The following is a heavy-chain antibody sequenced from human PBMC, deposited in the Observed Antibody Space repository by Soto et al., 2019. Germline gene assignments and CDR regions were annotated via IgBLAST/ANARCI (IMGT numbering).Heavy chain of an antibody. CDR1: GGSITSDY. CDR2: IYYSGTT. J-gene: IGHJ5*02. Sequence: SETLSLTCTVSGGSITSDYWIWIRQPPGKRLEWIGYIYYSGTTNYNPSLKSRVTISVDASKNEFSLNLSSVTAADTAVYYCARGFYDSSGYSSPFDIWGLGILVTVSS. V-gene: IGHV4-59*01. CDR3: ARGFYDSSGYSSPFDI. D-gene: IGHD3-22*01.